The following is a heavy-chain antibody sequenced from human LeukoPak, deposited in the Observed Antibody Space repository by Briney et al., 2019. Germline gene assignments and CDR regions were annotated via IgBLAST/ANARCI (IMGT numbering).Heavy chain of an antibody. CDR1: GYTFTGYY. CDR2: INPNSGGT. CDR3: ARVLGLSAIGIAAAKFDF. Sequence: ASVTVSCTASGYTFTGYYMHWVRHAPGQGLEWMGWINPNSGGTNYAQKFQGRVTMTRDTSISTAYMELSRLRSDDTAVYYCARVLGLSAIGIAAAKFDFWGQGTLVTVSS. J-gene: IGHJ4*02. V-gene: IGHV1-2*02. D-gene: IGHD6-13*01.